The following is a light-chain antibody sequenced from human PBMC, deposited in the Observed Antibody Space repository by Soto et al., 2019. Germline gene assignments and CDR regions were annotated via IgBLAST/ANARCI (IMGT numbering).Light chain of an antibody. J-gene: IGLJ2*01. V-gene: IGLV4-69*01. CDR3: QTWGTGILV. CDR1: SGHSSYA. CDR2: LNSDGSH. Sequence: QSVLTQSPSASASLGASVKLTCTLSSGHSSYAIAWHQQQPEKGPRYLMKLNSDGSHSKGDGIPDRFSGYSSGAERYLTISSLQSEDEADYYCQTWGTGILVFGGGTKLTVL.